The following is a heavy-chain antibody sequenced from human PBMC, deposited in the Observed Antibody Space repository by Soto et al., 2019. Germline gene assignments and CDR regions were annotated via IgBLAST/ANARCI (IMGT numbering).Heavy chain of an antibody. CDR2: INPNSGGT. J-gene: IGHJ4*02. CDR3: ARGFGGVAAPRYYFDY. D-gene: IGHD2-15*01. V-gene: IGHV1-2*02. CDR1: GYTFTGYY. Sequence: ASVKVSCKASGYTFTGYYMHWVRQAPGQGLEWMGWINPNSGGTNYAQKFQGRVTMTRDTSISTAYMELSRLRSDDTAVYYCARGFGGVAAPRYYFDYWGQGTLVTVSS.